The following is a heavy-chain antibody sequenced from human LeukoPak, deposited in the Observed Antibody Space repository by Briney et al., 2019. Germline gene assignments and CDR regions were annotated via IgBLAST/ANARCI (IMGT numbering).Heavy chain of an antibody. J-gene: IGHJ4*02. V-gene: IGHV1-69*13. D-gene: IGHD5-18*01. CDR3: ATLVDTAMVTGDY. Sequence: SVKVSCKTSGYTFTSYDISWVRQAPGQGLEWMGGIIPIFGTANYAQKFQGRVTITADESTSTAYMELSSLRSEDTAVYYCATLVDTAMVTGDYWGQGTLVTVSS. CDR2: IIPIFGTA. CDR1: GYTFTSYD.